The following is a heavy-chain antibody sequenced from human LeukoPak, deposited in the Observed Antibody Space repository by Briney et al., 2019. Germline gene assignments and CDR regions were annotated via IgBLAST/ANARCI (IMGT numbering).Heavy chain of an antibody. J-gene: IGHJ4*02. Sequence: SQTLSLTCAVSGGSISSGGYSWSWIRQPPGKGLEWIGYIYHSGSTYYNPSLKSRVTISVDRSKNQFSLKLSSVTAADTAVYYCARGLRLGYYDSRGYFDYWGQGTLVTVSS. V-gene: IGHV4-30-2*01. D-gene: IGHD3-22*01. CDR2: IYHSGST. CDR1: GGSISSGGYS. CDR3: ARGLRLGYYDSRGYFDY.